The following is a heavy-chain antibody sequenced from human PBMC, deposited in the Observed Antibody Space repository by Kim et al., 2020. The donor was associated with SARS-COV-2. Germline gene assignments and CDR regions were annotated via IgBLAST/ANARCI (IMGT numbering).Heavy chain of an antibody. CDR1: GGSISSGGYY. CDR3: ARVEYYDILTGYYYYGMDV. CDR2: IYYSGST. J-gene: IGHJ6*02. V-gene: IGHV4-31*03. Sequence: SETLSLTCTVSGGSISSGGYYWSWIRQHPGKGLEWIGYIYYSGSTYYNPSLKSRVTISVDTSKNQFSLKLSSVTAADTAVYYCARVEYYDILTGYYYYGMDVWGQGTTVTVSS. D-gene: IGHD3-9*01.